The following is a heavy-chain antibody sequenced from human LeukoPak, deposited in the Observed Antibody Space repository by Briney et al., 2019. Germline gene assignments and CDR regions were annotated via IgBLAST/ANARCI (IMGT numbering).Heavy chain of an antibody. CDR3: ARDTIVLMVYAMPNWFDP. CDR1: GYTFTSYG. D-gene: IGHD2-8*01. CDR2: ISAYNGNT. J-gene: IGHJ5*02. Sequence: ASVKVSCKASGYTFTSYGISWVRQAPGQGLEWMGWISAYNGNTNYAQKLQGRVTMTTDTSTSTAYMELRSLRSDDTAVYYCARDTIVLMVYAMPNWFDPWGQGTLVTVSS. V-gene: IGHV1-18*01.